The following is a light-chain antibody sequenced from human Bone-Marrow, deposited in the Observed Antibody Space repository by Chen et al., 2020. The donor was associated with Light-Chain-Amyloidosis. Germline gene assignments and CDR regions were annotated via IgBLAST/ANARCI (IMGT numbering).Light chain of an antibody. J-gene: IGLJ2*01. V-gene: IGLV3-25*03. CDR2: RDT. CDR3: QSADSSGTYEVI. Sequence: SYELTPPPSVSVSPGQTARITCSGDDLPTKYAYWYQQKPGQPPVLVIHRDTERPSGISERFSGSSSGTTATLTISGVQAEDEADYHCQSADSSGTYEVIFGGGTKLTVL. CDR1: DLPTKY.